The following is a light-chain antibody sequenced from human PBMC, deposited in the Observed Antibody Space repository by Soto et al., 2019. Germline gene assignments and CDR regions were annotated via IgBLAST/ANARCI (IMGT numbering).Light chain of an antibody. Sequence: EIVMTQSPATLSVSPGERATLSCRASQSVGSNFAWYQQKPGQAPRLLIYGASTRATGIPARFSGSGSGTEFTLTISSLQSEDFAVYYCQHYNNWPLTFGGGTKVDI. CDR3: QHYNNWPLT. CDR1: QSVGSN. CDR2: GAS. J-gene: IGKJ4*01. V-gene: IGKV3-15*01.